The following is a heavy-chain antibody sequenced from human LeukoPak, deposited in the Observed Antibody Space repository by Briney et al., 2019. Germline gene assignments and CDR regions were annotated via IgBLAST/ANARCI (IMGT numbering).Heavy chain of an antibody. CDR3: ARYSGSYFLFDY. D-gene: IGHD1-26*01. J-gene: IGHJ4*02. V-gene: IGHV4-39*01. Sequence: PSETLSLTCTVSGGSISSSSYYWGWIRQPPGKGLEWIGSIYYSGSTYYNPSLKSRVTISVDTSKNHFSLKLSSVTAADTAVYYCARYSGSYFLFDYWGQGTLVTVSS. CDR1: GGSISSSSYY. CDR2: IYYSGST.